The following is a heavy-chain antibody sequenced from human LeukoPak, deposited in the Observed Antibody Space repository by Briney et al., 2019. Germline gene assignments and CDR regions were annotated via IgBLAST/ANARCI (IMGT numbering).Heavy chain of an antibody. CDR1: GFTFSDYY. D-gene: IGHD3-22*01. CDR3: ARGKYDSSGYPLLGFDY. V-gene: IGHV3-7*01. J-gene: IGHJ4*02. Sequence: GGSLRLSCAASGFTFSDYYMSWIRQAPGKGLEWVANIKQDGSEKKYVDSVKGRFTISRDNAKKSLYLQMNSLRAEDTAVYYCARGKYDSSGYPLLGFDYWGQGTLVTVSS. CDR2: IKQDGSEK.